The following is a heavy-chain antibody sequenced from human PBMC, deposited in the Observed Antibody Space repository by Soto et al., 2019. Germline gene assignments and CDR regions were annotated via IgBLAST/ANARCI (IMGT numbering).Heavy chain of an antibody. Sequence: EVQLVESGGGLVQPGRSLRLSCAASGFTFDDYAMHWVRQAPGKGLEWVSGISWNSGSIGYADSVKGRFAISRDNAKNSLYLQMNSLRAEDKALYYCAKDIADAAVHYDGMAVWGQGTTVTVSS. V-gene: IGHV3-9*01. CDR1: GFTFDDYA. CDR3: AKDIADAAVHYDGMAV. D-gene: IGHD6-13*01. CDR2: ISWNSGSI. J-gene: IGHJ6*02.